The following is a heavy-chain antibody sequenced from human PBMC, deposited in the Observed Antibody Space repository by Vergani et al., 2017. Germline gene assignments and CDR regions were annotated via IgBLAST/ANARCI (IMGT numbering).Heavy chain of an antibody. D-gene: IGHD5-18*01. V-gene: IGHV3-7*01. J-gene: IGHJ6*03. CDR2: IKQDGSEK. CDR1: GFTFSSYW. CDR3: ARVSDSYGFYYYYYMDV. Sequence: EVQLVESGGGLVQPGGSLRLSCAASGFTFSSYWMSWVRQAPGKGLEWVANIKQDGSEKYYVDSVKGRFTISRDNAKNSLYRQMNSLRAEDTAVYYCARVSDSYGFYYYYYMDVWGKGTTVTVSS.